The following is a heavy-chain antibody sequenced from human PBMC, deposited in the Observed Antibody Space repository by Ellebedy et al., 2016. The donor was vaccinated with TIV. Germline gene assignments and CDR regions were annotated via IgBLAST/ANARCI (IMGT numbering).Heavy chain of an antibody. CDR1: GFNFSNSW. D-gene: IGHD6-13*01. CDR3: AKAAAGSQDRLDY. CDR2: IKPDGGEK. J-gene: IGHJ4*02. V-gene: IGHV3-7*01. Sequence: GESLKISXATSGFNFSNSWMYWVRQAPGKGPEWVAHIKPDGGEKHYADSVRGRFTISRDNARDTLFLQMNSLRVEDTAIYYCAKAAAGSQDRLDYWGQGTLVSVSS.